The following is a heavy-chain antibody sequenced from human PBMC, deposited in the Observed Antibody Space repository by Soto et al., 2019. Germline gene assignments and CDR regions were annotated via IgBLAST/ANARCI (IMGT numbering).Heavy chain of an antibody. D-gene: IGHD2-2*01. J-gene: IGHJ4*02. CDR1: GFTFSNYD. V-gene: IGHV3-21*01. CDR3: AGYCSSPTCYGEDY. CDR2: ISSRSNYI. Sequence: GSLRLSCVASGFTFSNYDMNWVRQAPGKGLEWVSSISSRSNYIYYADSVKGRVTISRDNAKNSLHLQMNSLRAEDTAVYFCAGYCSSPTCYGEDYWGQGTLVTVS.